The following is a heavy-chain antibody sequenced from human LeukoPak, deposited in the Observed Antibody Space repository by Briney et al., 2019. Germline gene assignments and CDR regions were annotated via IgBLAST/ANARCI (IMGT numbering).Heavy chain of an antibody. CDR2: ISWDGGIT. D-gene: IGHD6-13*01. CDR1: GFSFDDYV. V-gene: IGHV3-43D*03. J-gene: IGHJ4*02. Sequence: GGSLRLSCAASGFSFDDYVMHWVRQAPGKGLEWVSLISWDGGITYYADSVKGRFTISRDNSKNSLYLQMNSLRAEDTALYYCAKDIRGSTSWYGLDYWGQGTLVTVSS. CDR3: AKDIRGSTSWYGLDY.